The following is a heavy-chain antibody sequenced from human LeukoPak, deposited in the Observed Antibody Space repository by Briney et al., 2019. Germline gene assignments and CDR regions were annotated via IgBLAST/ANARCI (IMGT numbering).Heavy chain of an antibody. V-gene: IGHV4-59*11. D-gene: IGHD4-17*01. Sequence: SETLSLTCSVSGGSISSHYWSWIRQPPGKGLEWIGYIYYSGSTKYNPSLKSRVTISVDTSKNQFSLKLSSVTAADTAVYYCARGGTTVTPGLLWFDPWGQRTLVTVSS. CDR3: ARGGTTVTPGLLWFDP. CDR2: IYYSGST. J-gene: IGHJ5*02. CDR1: GGSISSHY.